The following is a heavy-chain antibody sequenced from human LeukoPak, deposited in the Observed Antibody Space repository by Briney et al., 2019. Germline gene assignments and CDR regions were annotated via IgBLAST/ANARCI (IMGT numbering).Heavy chain of an antibody. CDR3: ARDTPTYYDFWSGYYTVSHAFDI. D-gene: IGHD3-3*01. Sequence: SETLSLTCTVSGGSISSYYWSWIRQPPGKGLEWIGYIYYSGSTNYNPSPKSRVTISVDTCKNQFSLKLSSVTAADTAVYYCARDTPTYYDFWSGYYTVSHAFDIWGQGTMVTVS. V-gene: IGHV4-59*01. J-gene: IGHJ3*02. CDR2: IYYSGST. CDR1: GGSISSYY.